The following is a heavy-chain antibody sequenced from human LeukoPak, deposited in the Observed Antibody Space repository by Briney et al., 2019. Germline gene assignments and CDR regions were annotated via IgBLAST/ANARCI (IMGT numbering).Heavy chain of an antibody. CDR2: ISRTSHYI. Sequence: GGSLRLSCVTSGFTFSNYAMSWVRQAPGKGLEWVSSISRTSHYIYYADSVKGRFTISRDNARNSLYLQMHSLRAEGTAVYYCASLLHFYDSSDFYYGVDVWGQGTTVTVPS. D-gene: IGHD3-22*01. V-gene: IGHV3-21*01. CDR1: GFTFSNYA. CDR3: ASLLHFYDSSDFYYGVDV. J-gene: IGHJ6*02.